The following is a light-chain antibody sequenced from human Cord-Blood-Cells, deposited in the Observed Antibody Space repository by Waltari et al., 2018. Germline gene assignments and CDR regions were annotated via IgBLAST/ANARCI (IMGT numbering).Light chain of an antibody. CDR3: QSYDSSNHVV. J-gene: IGLJ2*01. CDR1: SGSIASTY. CDR2: EDN. V-gene: IGLV6-57*01. Sequence: NFMLTQPHSVSESPGKTVTISCTRSSGSIASTYVQRYQQRPGSSHTTVIYEDNQRPSGVPDRFSGSIDSSSNSASLTISGLKTEDEADYYCQSYDSSNHVVFGGGTKLTVL.